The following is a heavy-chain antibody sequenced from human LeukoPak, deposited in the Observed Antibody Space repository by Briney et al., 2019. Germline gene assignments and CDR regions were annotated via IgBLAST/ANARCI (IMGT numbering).Heavy chain of an antibody. V-gene: IGHV4-31*01. D-gene: IGHD4-11*01. Sequence: SQTLSLTCTVSGASVSSGDHYWTWIRQHPGKGLEWIGFIYYTGNTYYNPSLKSTLTMSLDTSKNQFSLKLSSVTAADTAVYYCTTTRAHQFDFWGQGTLVTVSS. CDR3: TTTRAHQFDF. J-gene: IGHJ4*02. CDR1: GASVSSGDHY. CDR2: IYYTGNT.